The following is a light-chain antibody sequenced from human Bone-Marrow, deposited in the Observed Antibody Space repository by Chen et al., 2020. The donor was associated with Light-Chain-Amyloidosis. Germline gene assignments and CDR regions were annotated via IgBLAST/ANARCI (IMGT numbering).Light chain of an antibody. CDR3: QQYCTSPLT. J-gene: IGKJ4*01. CDR2: GSS. CDR1: QTISSNY. V-gene: IGKV3-20*01. Sequence: EIVLTQSPGPLSLSPGEGANLSCRASQTISSNYLTWYQQKFGQAPSLLIYGSSSRATGIPDRFTGSGSGTDFTLTINRLEPEDFAMYYCQQYCTSPLTFGGGTKVEIQ.